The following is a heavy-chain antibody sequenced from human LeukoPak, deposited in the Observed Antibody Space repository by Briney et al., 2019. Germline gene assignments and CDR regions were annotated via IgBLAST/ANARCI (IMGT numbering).Heavy chain of an antibody. CDR2: ISWNGGYI. Sequence: PGRTLRLSCAASGFTFDNYAMHWVRQAPGKGLEWVSGISWNGGYIGYADSVKGRFSISRDNAKNSLYLQMNSLRAEDTALYYRAKDRRSSWTGGYFDYWGQGTLATVSS. CDR1: GFTFDNYA. J-gene: IGHJ4*02. V-gene: IGHV3-9*01. CDR3: AKDRRSSWTGGYFDY. D-gene: IGHD6-13*01.